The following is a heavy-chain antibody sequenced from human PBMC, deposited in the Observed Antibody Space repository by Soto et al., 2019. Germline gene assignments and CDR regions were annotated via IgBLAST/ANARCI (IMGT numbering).Heavy chain of an antibody. Sequence: GGSLRLSCAASGFTFSNFEMNWVRQAPGKGLEWVSYITSTGASIYYADSVKGRFTISRDNAKNPLFLQMNRLRAEDTAVYYCARGNSPVNVFWGQGTLVTVSS. CDR2: ITSTGASI. CDR3: ARGNSPVNVF. CDR1: GFTFSNFE. V-gene: IGHV3-48*03. J-gene: IGHJ4*02. D-gene: IGHD3-16*02.